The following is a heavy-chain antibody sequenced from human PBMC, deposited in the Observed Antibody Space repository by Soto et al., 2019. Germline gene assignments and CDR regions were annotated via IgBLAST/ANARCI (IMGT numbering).Heavy chain of an antibody. CDR2: ISAYNGNT. J-gene: IGHJ6*02. D-gene: IGHD3-22*01. V-gene: IGHV1-18*01. CDR3: ARQDYYDSSGFPPRYYYYGMDV. CDR1: GYTFTSYG. Sequence: GASVKVSCKASGYTFTSYGISCVRQAPGQGLEWMGWISAYNGNTNYAQKLQGRVTMTTDTSTSTAYMELRSLRSDDTAVYYCARQDYYDSSGFPPRYYYYGMDVWGQGTTVTVSS.